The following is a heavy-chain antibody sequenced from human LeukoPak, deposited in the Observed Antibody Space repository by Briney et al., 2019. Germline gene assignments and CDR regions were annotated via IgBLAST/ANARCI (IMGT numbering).Heavy chain of an antibody. J-gene: IGHJ4*02. Sequence: EASVKVSCKASGYTFTGYYMHWVRQAPGQGLEWMGWINPNSGGTNYAQKFQGRVTMTEDTSTDTAYMELSSLRSEDTAVYYCAVGRRGGWRTGIGYWGQGTLVTVSS. V-gene: IGHV1-2*02. CDR2: INPNSGGT. CDR3: AVGRRGGWRTGIGY. D-gene: IGHD6-19*01. CDR1: GYTFTGYY.